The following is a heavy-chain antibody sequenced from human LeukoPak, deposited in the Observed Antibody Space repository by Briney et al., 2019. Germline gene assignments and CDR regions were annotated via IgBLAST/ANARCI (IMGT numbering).Heavy chain of an antibody. Sequence: GGSLRLSCAASGFTFSVNSMNWVRQAPGKGLEWVSSISSSSSYIYYADSMKGRFTISRDNAKNSLYLQMNSLRAEDTAVYYCARDLSGVTGYTYGRGIDYWGQGTLVTVSS. D-gene: IGHD5-18*01. CDR3: ARDLSGVTGYTYGRGIDY. V-gene: IGHV3-21*01. CDR2: ISSSSSYI. CDR1: GFTFSVNS. J-gene: IGHJ4*02.